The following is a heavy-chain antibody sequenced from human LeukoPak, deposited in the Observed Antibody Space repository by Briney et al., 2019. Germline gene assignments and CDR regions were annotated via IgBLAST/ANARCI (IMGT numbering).Heavy chain of an antibody. CDR1: GFTFSSYS. J-gene: IGHJ6*03. Sequence: PGGSLRLSCAASGFTFSSYSMNWVRQAPGKGLEWVSYISSSSSTIYYADSVKGRFTISRDNAKNSLYLQMNSLRAEDTAVYYCERGYYYYYMDVWGKGTTVTVSS. CDR3: ERGYYYYYMDV. V-gene: IGHV3-48*04. CDR2: ISSSSSTI.